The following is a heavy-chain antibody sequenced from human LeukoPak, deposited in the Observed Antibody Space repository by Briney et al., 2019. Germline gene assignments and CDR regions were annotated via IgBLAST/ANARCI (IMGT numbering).Heavy chain of an antibody. V-gene: IGHV3-48*04. CDR3: ARERVGYYDSSGFAY. Sequence: GGSLRLFCTASGFPFSTYRVNWVRDAPGEAGEWVSYFISSSSTIYYAHSVKGLFTLSRDNPQNSLYPQIHSLRAEDRALLYFARERVGYYDSSGFAYWGRGPRVTVSS. CDR2: FISSSSTI. D-gene: IGHD3-22*01. CDR1: GFPFSTYR. J-gene: IGHJ4*02.